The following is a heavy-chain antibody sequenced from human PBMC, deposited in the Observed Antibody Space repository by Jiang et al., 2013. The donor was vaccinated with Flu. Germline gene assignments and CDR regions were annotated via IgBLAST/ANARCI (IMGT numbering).Heavy chain of an antibody. CDR1: GGTFSSYA. V-gene: IGHV1-69*04. Sequence: SGAEVKKPGSSVKVSCKASGGTFSSYAISWVRQAPGQGLEWMGRIIPILGIANYAQKFQGRVTITADKSTSTAYMELSSLRSEDTAVYYCARAKYSGYDSLYYGMDVWGQGTTVTVSS. CDR3: ARAKYSGYDSLYYGMDV. J-gene: IGHJ6*02. D-gene: IGHD5-12*01. CDR2: IIPILGIA.